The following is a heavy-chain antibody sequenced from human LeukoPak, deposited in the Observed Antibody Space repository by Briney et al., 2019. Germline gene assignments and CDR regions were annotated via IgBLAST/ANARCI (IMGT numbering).Heavy chain of an antibody. V-gene: IGHV1-18*01. CDR2: ISTYNGNT. Sequence: APVKVSCKASGYTFTSYGISWGRQAPGQGLEWMGWISTYNGNTNYAQKLQSRVTMTTDTSTSTAYMELRSLRSDDTAVYYCARDLGGYCSSTSCYRAAVYWGQGTLVTVSS. J-gene: IGHJ4*02. D-gene: IGHD2-2*02. CDR3: ARDLGGYCSSTSCYRAAVY. CDR1: GYTFTSYG.